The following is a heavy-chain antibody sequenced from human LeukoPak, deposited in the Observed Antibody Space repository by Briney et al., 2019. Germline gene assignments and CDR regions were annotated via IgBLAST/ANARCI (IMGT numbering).Heavy chain of an antibody. J-gene: IGHJ5*02. Sequence: SETLSLTCAVYGGSFSGYYWSWIRQPPGKGLEWIGEINHSGSTNYNPSLKSRVTISVDTSKNQFSLKLSSVTAADTAVYYCARGPSSRITKIVARTSKFDPWGQGTLVTVSS. D-gene: IGHD3-22*01. CDR1: GGSFSGYY. V-gene: IGHV4-34*01. CDR3: ARGPSSRITKIVARTSKFDP. CDR2: INHSGST.